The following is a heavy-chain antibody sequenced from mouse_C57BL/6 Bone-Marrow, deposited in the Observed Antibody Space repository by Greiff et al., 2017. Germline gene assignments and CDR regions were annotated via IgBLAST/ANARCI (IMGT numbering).Heavy chain of an antibody. CDR3: ARYNTVVEDWFAY. D-gene: IGHD1-1*01. CDR2: IDPSDSET. V-gene: IGHV1-52*01. Sequence: QVQLQQPGAELVRPGSSVKLSCKASGYTFTSYWMHWVKQRPIQGLEWIGNIDPSDSETHYNQKFKDKATLTVDKSSSTAYMKLSSLTSEDSAVYYCARYNTVVEDWFAYWGQGTRVTVSA. CDR1: GYTFTSYW. J-gene: IGHJ3*01.